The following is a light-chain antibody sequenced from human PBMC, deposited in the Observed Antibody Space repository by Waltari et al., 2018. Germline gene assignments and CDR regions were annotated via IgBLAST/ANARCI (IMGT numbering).Light chain of an antibody. J-gene: IGLJ2*01. CDR1: GSGVGASDY. Sequence: QSALTQPASVSGSPGQSITISCSGVGSGVGASDYVSWHQHHPVKAPQVFIYDVTNRPSVVSDRFSASKSANAASLTISRLQPEHEADYYCSSQTLDGLVLFGGGTRLTVL. CDR2: DVT. V-gene: IGLV2-14*03. CDR3: SSQTLDGLVL.